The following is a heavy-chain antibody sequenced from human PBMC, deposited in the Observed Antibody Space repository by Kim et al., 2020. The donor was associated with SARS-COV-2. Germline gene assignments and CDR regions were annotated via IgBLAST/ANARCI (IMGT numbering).Heavy chain of an antibody. CDR1: GGSFSGYY. J-gene: IGHJ4*02. CDR2: INHSGST. CDR3: ARGRVVPAAALDY. V-gene: IGHV4-34*01. Sequence: SETLSLTCAVYGGSFSGYYWSWIRQPPGKGLEWIGEINHSGSTNYNPSLKSRVTISVDTSKNQFSLKLSSVTAAVTAVYYCARGRVVPAAALDYWGQGTLVTVSS. D-gene: IGHD2-2*01.